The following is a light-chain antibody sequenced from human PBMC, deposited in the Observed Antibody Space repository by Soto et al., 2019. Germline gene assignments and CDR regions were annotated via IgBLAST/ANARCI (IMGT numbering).Light chain of an antibody. CDR2: DAS. CDR3: QRRITWPST. Sequence: EIVLTQSPATLSFSPGGSATLSCRASQSVSSSLAWYQQKTGQAPRLLIYDASNRATGIPARFSGSGSGTYFTLTISSLEPEDFAVYYCQRRITWPSTFGQGTKLEIK. CDR1: QSVSSS. V-gene: IGKV3-11*01. J-gene: IGKJ2*01.